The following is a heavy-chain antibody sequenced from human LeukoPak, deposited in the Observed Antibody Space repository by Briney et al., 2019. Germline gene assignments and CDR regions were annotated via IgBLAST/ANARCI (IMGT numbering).Heavy chain of an antibody. D-gene: IGHD3-22*01. Sequence: PGGSLRLSCAASGFTFSSYAMSWVRQAPGKGLEWVSAISGSGGSTYYADSVKGRFTISRDNSKNTLYLQMNSLRAEDTAVYYCAKDPIQYYYDSSGYLREHYFDYWGQGTLVTVSS. J-gene: IGHJ4*02. V-gene: IGHV3-23*01. CDR1: GFTFSSYA. CDR2: ISGSGGST. CDR3: AKDPIQYYYDSSGYLREHYFDY.